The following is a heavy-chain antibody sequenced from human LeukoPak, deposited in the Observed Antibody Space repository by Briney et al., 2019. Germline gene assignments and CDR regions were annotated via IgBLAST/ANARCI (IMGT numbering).Heavy chain of an antibody. CDR1: GYTFTSHG. J-gene: IGHJ5*02. Sequence: ASVTVSCKASGYTFTSHGISWVRQAPGQGLEWMGWISGHNGNTNYAQKFQGRVTMTTDTSTSTAYMELRSLRSDDTAVYYCATDRGYCSGGSCYYWFDPWGQGTLVTVSS. CDR2: ISGHNGNT. CDR3: ATDRGYCSGGSCYYWFDP. D-gene: IGHD2-15*01. V-gene: IGHV1-18*01.